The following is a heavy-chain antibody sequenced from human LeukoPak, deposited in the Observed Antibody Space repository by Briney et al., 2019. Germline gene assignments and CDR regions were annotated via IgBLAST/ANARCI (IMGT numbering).Heavy chain of an antibody. CDR3: AKDRSRGRIAVAGYFDY. V-gene: IGHV3-7*03. J-gene: IGHJ4*02. CDR2: IKQDGSEK. CDR1: GFTFSSYW. Sequence: GGSLRLSCAASGFTFSSYWMSWVRQAPGKGLEWVANIKQDGSEKYYVDSVKGRFTISRDNAKNTLYLQMNSLRAEDTAVYYCAKDRSRGRIAVAGYFDYWGQGTLVTVSS. D-gene: IGHD6-19*01.